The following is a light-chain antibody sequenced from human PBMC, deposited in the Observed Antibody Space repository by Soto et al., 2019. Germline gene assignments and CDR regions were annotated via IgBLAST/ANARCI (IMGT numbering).Light chain of an antibody. CDR1: QDISNY. CDR3: T. CDR2: DAS. V-gene: IGKV1-33*01. J-gene: IGKJ1*01. Sequence: DIQMTQSPSSLSASVGDRVTITCQASQDISNYLNWYQQKPGKAPKLLIYDASNLQSGVPSRFSGSGSGTEFTLTISSLQPEDFATYSWTFGQGTKVDIK.